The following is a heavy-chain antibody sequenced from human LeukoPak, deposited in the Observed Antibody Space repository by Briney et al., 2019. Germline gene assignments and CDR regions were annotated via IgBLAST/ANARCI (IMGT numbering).Heavy chain of an antibody. CDR3: ARDSSGASYVV. V-gene: IGHV4-34*01. J-gene: IGHJ4*02. CDR1: GGSFSGYY. CDR2: INHSGST. D-gene: IGHD1-26*01. Sequence: SETLSLTCAVYGGSFSGYYWSWIRQPPGKGLEWIGEINHSGSTNYNPSLKSRVTISVDTSKNQFSLKLRSVTAADTAVYYCARDSSGASYVVWGQGKLVTVSS.